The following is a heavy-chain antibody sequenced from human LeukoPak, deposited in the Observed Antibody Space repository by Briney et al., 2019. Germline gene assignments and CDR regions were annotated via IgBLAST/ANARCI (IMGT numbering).Heavy chain of an antibody. D-gene: IGHD3-9*01. CDR1: GFTFSDSA. CDR3: AGDYNSLTGLNY. J-gene: IGHJ4*02. CDR2: IRTQANNDAT. Sequence: GGSLRLSCAASGFTFSDSAMHWVRQASGKGLEWLGRIRTQANNDATAYGASVKGRFIISRDDSRNTAYLQMNSLRTEDTAVYYCAGDYNSLTGLNYWGQGTLVTVSS. V-gene: IGHV3-73*01.